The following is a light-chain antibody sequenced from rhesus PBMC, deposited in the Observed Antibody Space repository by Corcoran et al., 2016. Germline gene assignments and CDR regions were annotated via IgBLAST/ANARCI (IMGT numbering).Light chain of an antibody. V-gene: IGKV1-25*01. CDR3: QQHNSYPWT. CDR1: QGISKY. Sequence: DIQMTQSPSSLSASVGDTVTITCQASQGISKYLAWYQQKPGKAPKLLIYDASTLKSGVPSRFSGSGSGTEFTLTISSLQPEDFATYYCQQHNSYPWTFGQGTKVEIK. J-gene: IGKJ1*01. CDR2: DAS.